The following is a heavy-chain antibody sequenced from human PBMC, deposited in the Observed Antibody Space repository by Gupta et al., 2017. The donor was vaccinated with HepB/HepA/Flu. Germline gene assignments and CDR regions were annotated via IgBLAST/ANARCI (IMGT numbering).Heavy chain of an antibody. CDR3: ASEPLITTGDY. J-gene: IGHJ4*02. V-gene: IGHV3-21*01. CDR2: ISSSSSYI. D-gene: IGHD1-1*01. Sequence: EVQLVESGGGLVKPGGSLRLSCAASGFTFSSYSMNWVRQAPGKGLEWVSSISSSSSYIYYADSVKGRFTISRDNAKNSLYLQMNSLRAEDTAVYYCASEPLITTGDYWGQGTLVTVSS. CDR1: GFTFSSYS.